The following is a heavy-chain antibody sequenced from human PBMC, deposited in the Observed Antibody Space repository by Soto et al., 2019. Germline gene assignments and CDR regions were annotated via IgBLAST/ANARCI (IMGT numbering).Heavy chain of an antibody. CDR2: INTDGGTS. V-gene: IGHV3-74*03. CDR3: AREAGYCSRTSCYRRAFDT. Sequence: EVQLVESGGDLVQPGGSLRLSCAASGFTFSGHWVHWVRQVPGKGLEWVSRINTDGGTSAYADSVKGRFTISRDNAKNTLYLQMNALRAEDTAVYYCAREAGYCSRTSCYRRAFDTWGQGTRVTVSS. J-gene: IGHJ3*02. CDR1: GFTFSGHW. D-gene: IGHD2-2*01.